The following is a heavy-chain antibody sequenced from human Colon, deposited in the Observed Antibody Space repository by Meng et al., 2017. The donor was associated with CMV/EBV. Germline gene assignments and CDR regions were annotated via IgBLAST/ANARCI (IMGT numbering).Heavy chain of an antibody. CDR1: GFIFSNFN. CDR3: AAYSKSSIY. J-gene: IGHJ4*02. Sequence: GGSLRLSCAATGFIFSNFNMNWVRQAPGKGLEWVSSISSSTSDIYYAESVKGRFTISRDNVKNSLYLQMNSLTAEDTAIYYCAAYSKSSIYWGQGTLVTVSS. CDR2: ISSSTSDI. D-gene: IGHD2-21*01. V-gene: IGHV3-21*04.